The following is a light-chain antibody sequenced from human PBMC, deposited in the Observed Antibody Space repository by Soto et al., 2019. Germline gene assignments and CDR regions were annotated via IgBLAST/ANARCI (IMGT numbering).Light chain of an antibody. CDR2: EVS. CDR1: SSDVGAYNY. J-gene: IGLJ1*01. Sequence: QSVLTQPPSASGSVGQSVTISCTVTSSDVGAYNYVSWYQQHPGKAPKLMIYEVSKRPSGVPDRFSGSKSGYTASLTVSGLQAEDEADYYCSSHAGNNNYVFGTGTRSPS. CDR3: SSHAGNNNYV. V-gene: IGLV2-8*01.